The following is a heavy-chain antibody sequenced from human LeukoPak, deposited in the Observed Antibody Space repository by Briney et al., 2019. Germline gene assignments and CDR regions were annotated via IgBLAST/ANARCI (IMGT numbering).Heavy chain of an antibody. J-gene: IGHJ5*02. D-gene: IGHD6-13*01. Sequence: ASVKVSCKVSGYTVTELSMHWVRQAPGKGLEWMGGFDRKDGETIYAQKFQGRVTMTEDTSTDTAYMELSSLRSEDTAVYYCATWWGSSWYGRYNWFDPWGQGTLVTVSS. CDR1: GYTVTELS. V-gene: IGHV1-24*01. CDR2: FDRKDGET. CDR3: ATWWGSSWYGRYNWFDP.